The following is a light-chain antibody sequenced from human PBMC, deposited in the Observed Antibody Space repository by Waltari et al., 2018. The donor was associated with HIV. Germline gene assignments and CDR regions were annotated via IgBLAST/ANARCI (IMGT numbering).Light chain of an antibody. V-gene: IGLV3-21*04. Sequence: SYVLTQPPSVSVAPGKTARLTCGGPNIGSKSVHWYQQKPGQAPLLVIYYDSARPSGIPERFSGSNSGNTATLTISRVEAGDEADYYCQVWDSSSDHVVFGGGTNLTVL. J-gene: IGLJ2*01. CDR2: YDS. CDR3: QVWDSSSDHVV. CDR1: NIGSKS.